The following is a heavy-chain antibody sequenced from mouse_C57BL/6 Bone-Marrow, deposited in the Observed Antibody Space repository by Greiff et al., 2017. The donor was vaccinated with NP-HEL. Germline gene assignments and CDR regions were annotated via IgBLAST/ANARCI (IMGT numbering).Heavy chain of an antibody. Sequence: EVQLQQSGPELVKPGASVKISCKASGYTFTDYYMNWVKQSHGKSLEWIGDINPNNGGTSYNQKFKGKATLTVDKSSSTAYMELRSLTSEDSAVYYCARHYGSSYGYWGQGTTLTVSS. CDR2: INPNNGGT. V-gene: IGHV1-26*01. CDR1: GYTFTDYY. CDR3: ARHYGSSYGY. D-gene: IGHD1-1*01. J-gene: IGHJ2*01.